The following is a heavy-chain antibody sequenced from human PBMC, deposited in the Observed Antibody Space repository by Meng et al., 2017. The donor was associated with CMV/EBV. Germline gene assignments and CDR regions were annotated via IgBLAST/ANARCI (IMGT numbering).Heavy chain of an antibody. CDR1: GFTFSHYW. V-gene: IGHV3-74*03. CDR3: GRDLTGERDQ. D-gene: IGHD7-27*01. CDR2: INTDGSFT. J-gene: IGHJ4*02. Sequence: EVQSVESGGGLVQPGGSLRLSCEDSGFTFSHYWMHWVRQVPGEGPVWVSRINTDGSFTSYADSVKGRFTISRDNAKNTLYLHMHGLRVDDSAVYYCGRDLTGERDQWGQGTLVTVSS.